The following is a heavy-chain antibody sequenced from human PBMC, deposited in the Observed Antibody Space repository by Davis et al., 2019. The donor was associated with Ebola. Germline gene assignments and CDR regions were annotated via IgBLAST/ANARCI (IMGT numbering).Heavy chain of an antibody. D-gene: IGHD1-26*01. CDR1: GFTFSNYA. Sequence: GESLKISCAASGFTFSNYAMHWVRQAPGKGLEWVAHIKEDGSEEYYVDSVKGRFTISRDNAKNSLYLQMNSLSADDTAVYYCAKVHSGPYFDYWGQGTLVTVSS. J-gene: IGHJ4*02. CDR2: IKEDGSEE. CDR3: AKVHSGPYFDY. V-gene: IGHV3-7*01.